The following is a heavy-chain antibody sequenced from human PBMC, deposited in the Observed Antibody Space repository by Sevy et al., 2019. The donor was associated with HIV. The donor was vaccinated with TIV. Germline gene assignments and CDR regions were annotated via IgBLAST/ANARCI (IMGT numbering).Heavy chain of an antibody. D-gene: IGHD2-21*02. CDR2: TSHDGKNN. V-gene: IGHV3-30*04. CDR3: ARLFSCGGDCYYLDY. CDR1: GFTFSSYD. Sequence: GGSLRLSCAGSGFTFSSYDMHWVRQAPGKGLEWVAVTSHDGKNNNYADSVKVRFTISRDNFKNALYLQMNSLRVEDTALYFCARLFSCGGDCYYLDYWGQGALVTVSS. J-gene: IGHJ4*02.